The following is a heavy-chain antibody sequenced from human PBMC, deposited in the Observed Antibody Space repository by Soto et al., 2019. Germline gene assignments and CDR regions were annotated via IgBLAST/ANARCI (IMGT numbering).Heavy chain of an antibody. Sequence: GGSLRLSCAASGFTFDDYAMHWVRQAPGKGLEWVSGISWDSGSKDYADSVKGRFIISRDNSKNTLYLQMNSLRAEDTAVYYCAKNAEIIVVVPAAPDYWGQGTLVTVSS. CDR1: GFTFDDYA. V-gene: IGHV3-9*01. D-gene: IGHD2-2*01. CDR3: AKNAEIIVVVPAAPDY. J-gene: IGHJ4*02. CDR2: ISWDSGSK.